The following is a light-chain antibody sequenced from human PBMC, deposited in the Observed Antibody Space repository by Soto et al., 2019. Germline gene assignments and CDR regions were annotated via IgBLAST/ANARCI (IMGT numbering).Light chain of an antibody. CDR1: QSVSSNY. V-gene: IGKV3-20*01. J-gene: IGKJ1*01. CDR3: QQYASSRT. Sequence: PGERASLSCMASQSVSSNYLAWYQQKPGQAPRLLIYLASSRAPGIPDRFSGSGSGTDFTLTISRLEPEDFAVYYCQQYASSRTFGQGTKVDIK. CDR2: LAS.